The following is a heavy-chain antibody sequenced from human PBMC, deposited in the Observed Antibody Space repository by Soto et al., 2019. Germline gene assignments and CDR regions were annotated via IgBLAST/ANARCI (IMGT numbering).Heavy chain of an antibody. J-gene: IGHJ4*02. Sequence: EVQLVESGGGLVQPGGSLRLSCAASGFTFSSYWMHWVRQAPGKGLVWVSRMNSDGSSITYADSVKGRFTISRDSAKNTMYLQVHSLRAEDTAVYYGAREIATTGLYYFACWGQGTLVSVSS. CDR2: MNSDGSSI. V-gene: IGHV3-74*01. CDR1: GFTFSSYW. D-gene: IGHD6-13*01. CDR3: AREIATTGLYYFAC.